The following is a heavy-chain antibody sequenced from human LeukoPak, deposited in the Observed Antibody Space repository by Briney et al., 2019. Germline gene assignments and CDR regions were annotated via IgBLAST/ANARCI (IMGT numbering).Heavy chain of an antibody. CDR1: GFTFDDYA. V-gene: IGHV3-9*01. CDR2: ISWNSGSI. J-gene: IGHJ3*02. D-gene: IGHD3-10*01. CDR3: AEGITMVRGVKDAFDI. Sequence: GGSLRLSCAASGFTFDDYAMHWVRQAPGKGLEWVSGISWNSGSICYADSVKGRFTISRDNSKNSLYLQMNSLRAEDTALYYCAEGITMVRGVKDAFDIWGQGTMVTVFS.